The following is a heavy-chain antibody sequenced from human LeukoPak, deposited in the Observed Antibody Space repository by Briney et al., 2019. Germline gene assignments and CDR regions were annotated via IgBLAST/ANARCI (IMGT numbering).Heavy chain of an antibody. J-gene: IGHJ4*02. CDR1: GFTFGDYA. CDR3: VRDNYSYRLDV. Sequence: GGSLRLSCTASGFTFGDYAMSWFRQAPGKGLEWLSGVSPPGGGTYYADSVKGRFTISRDDSKNTLSLHMNSLRAEDTAIYYCVRDNYSYRLDVWGQGTLVTVSS. D-gene: IGHD2-21*01. V-gene: IGHV3-23*01. CDR2: VSPPGGGT.